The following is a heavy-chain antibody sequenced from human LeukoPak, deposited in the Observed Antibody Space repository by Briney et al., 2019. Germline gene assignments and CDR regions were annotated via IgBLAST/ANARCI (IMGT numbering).Heavy chain of an antibody. CDR1: GFAFSNYG. CDR2: TSYDGSTK. V-gene: IGHV3-30*18. Sequence: GGSLRLSCVVSGFAFSNYGVHWVRQAPGKGLEWVALTSYDGSTKYYADSVKGRFTISKDNSRNTVYLQMNSLKVEDTATYYCAKPADEHFDYWGQGTLVTVSS. J-gene: IGHJ4*02. CDR3: AKPADEHFDY.